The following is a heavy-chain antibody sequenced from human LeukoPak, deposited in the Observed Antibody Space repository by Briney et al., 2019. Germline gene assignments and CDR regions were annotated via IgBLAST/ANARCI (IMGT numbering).Heavy chain of an antibody. Sequence: AASVKVSCKASGGTFSSYAISWVRQAPGQGLEWMGGIIPIFGTANYAQKLQGRVTMTTDTSTSTAYMELRSLRSDDTAVYYCARDLVVYYGSASPNNWFDPWGQGTLVTVSS. J-gene: IGHJ5*02. V-gene: IGHV1-69*05. CDR3: ARDLVVYYGSASPNNWFDP. CDR2: IIPIFGTA. CDR1: GGTFSSYA. D-gene: IGHD3-10*01.